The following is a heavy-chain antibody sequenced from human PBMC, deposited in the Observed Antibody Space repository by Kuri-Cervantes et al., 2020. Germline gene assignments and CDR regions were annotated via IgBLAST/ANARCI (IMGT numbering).Heavy chain of an antibody. CDR1: GSTFSSHA. CDR2: ISGSGDST. V-gene: IGHV3-23*01. J-gene: IGHJ4*02. CDR3: AKSDCSVTSCYVIDY. D-gene: IGHD2-2*01. Sequence: GGSLRLSCSASGSTFSSHAMNWVRQAPGKGLEWVSAISGSGDSTDYADSVKGRFTISRDNSKDALYLQMNSLRAEDAAIYYCAKSDCSVTSCYVIDYWGQGTLVTVSS.